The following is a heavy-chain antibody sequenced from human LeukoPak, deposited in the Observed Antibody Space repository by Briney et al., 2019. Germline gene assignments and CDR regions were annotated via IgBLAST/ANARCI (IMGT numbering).Heavy chain of an antibody. V-gene: IGHV4-59*08. CDR3: ARQAHDSSGYYDSLGYYYYMDV. CDR2: IYYSGST. J-gene: IGHJ6*03. D-gene: IGHD3-22*01. Sequence: SETLSLTCTVSGGSISSYYWSWIRQPPGKGLEWIGYIYYSGSTNYNPSLKSRVTISVDTSKNQFSLKLSSVTAADTAVYYCARQAHDSSGYYDSLGYYYYMDVWGKGTTVTVSS. CDR1: GGSISSYY.